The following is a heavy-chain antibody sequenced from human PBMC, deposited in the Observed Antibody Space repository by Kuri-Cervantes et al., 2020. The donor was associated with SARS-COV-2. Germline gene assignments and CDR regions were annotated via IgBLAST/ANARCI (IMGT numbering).Heavy chain of an antibody. Sequence: ASVKVSCKVSGYTLTELSMHWVRQAPGKGLEWMGGFDPEDGETIYAQKFQGRVIMTEDTSTDTAYMELSSLRSEDTAVYYCATAGTTAMALFDYWGQGTLVTVSS. CDR2: FDPEDGET. CDR3: ATAGTTAMALFDY. J-gene: IGHJ4*02. V-gene: IGHV1-24*01. D-gene: IGHD5-18*01. CDR1: GYTLTELS.